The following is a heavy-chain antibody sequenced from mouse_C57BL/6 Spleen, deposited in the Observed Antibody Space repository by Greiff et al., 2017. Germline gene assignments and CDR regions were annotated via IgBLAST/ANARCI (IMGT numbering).Heavy chain of an antibody. D-gene: IGHD2-4*01. CDR2: IHPNSGST. V-gene: IGHV1-64*01. Sequence: VQLQQPGAELVKPGASVKLSCKASGYTFTSYWMHWVKQRPGQGLEWIGMIHPNSGSTNYNEKFKGKATLTVDKSSSTAYMQLSSLTSEDSAVYYCDYDGGGRYFDYWGQGTTLTVSS. CDR1: GYTFTSYW. J-gene: IGHJ2*01. CDR3: DYDGGGRYFDY.